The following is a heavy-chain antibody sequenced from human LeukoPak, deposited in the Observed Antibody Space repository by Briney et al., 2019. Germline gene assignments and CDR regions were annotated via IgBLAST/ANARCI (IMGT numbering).Heavy chain of an antibody. D-gene: IGHD6-19*01. CDR3: ARRDYTSGRTYFHH. CDR1: GYNFTIYW. Sequence: GQPLKISGKGSGYNFTIYWIGGVRQMPGKGLDWMGVIYPGDSDTRYSPTYQGQVTNSVDKSNSTAYLQWSSLKASDTAVYYCARRDYTSGRTYFHHWGQGTLVTVSS. V-gene: IGHV5-51*01. CDR2: IYPGDSDT. J-gene: IGHJ1*01.